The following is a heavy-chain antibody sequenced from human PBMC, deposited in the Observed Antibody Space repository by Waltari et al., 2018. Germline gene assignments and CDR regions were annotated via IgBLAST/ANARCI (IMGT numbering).Heavy chain of an antibody. Sequence: EVQLVESGGGVVQHGGSLRLSCAASGFSFGDYWMHWVRQAPGKGLEWLSRINVDGGYVSYTDSVKGRFTISRDNAKNTVFLQLNSVRGEDTAVYYCARKGGRGYWGQGTLVTVSS. J-gene: IGHJ4*02. CDR1: GFSFGDYW. V-gene: IGHV3-74*01. CDR3: ARKGGRGY. D-gene: IGHD2-15*01. CDR2: INVDGGYV.